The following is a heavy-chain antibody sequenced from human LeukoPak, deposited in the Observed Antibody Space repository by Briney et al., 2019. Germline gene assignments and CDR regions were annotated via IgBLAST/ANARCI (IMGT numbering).Heavy chain of an antibody. CDR2: ISWDGVST. CDR3: AKAKGSTSTHYFDY. Sequence: GGSLRLSWAASGFTFEAYAMHGVRQTPQKGLEWFSLISWDGVSTYYADSVKGRFTISRDNSKNSLYLHMNSLRGEDSAFYFCAKAKGSTSTHYFDYWGQGALVTVSS. CDR1: GFTFEAYA. V-gene: IGHV3-43D*03. J-gene: IGHJ4*02. D-gene: IGHD1-26*01.